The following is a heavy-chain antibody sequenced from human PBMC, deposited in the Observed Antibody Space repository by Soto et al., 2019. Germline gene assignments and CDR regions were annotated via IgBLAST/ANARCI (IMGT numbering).Heavy chain of an antibody. CDR2: IYHSGST. CDR1: GYSISSGYY. V-gene: IGHV4-38-2*02. J-gene: IGHJ4*02. Sequence: SETLSLTCTVSGYSISSGYYWGWIRQPPGKGLEWIGSIYHSGSTYYNPSLKSRVTISVDTSKNQFSLKLSSVTAADTAVYYCARGRSSYDSTQPVDYWGQGTLVTVSS. D-gene: IGHD3-22*01. CDR3: ARGRSSYDSTQPVDY.